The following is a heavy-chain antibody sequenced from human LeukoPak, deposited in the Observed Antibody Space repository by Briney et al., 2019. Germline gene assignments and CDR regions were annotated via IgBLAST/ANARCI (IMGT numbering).Heavy chain of an antibody. CDR1: GYTLTELS. CDR3: TSKVAGPTGGGTRGPKSPYYYYYMDV. Sequence: ASVKVSCKVSGYTLTELSMHWVRQAPGKGLEWMGGFDPEDGETIYAQKFQGRVTMTEDTSTDTAYMELSSLRSEDTAVYYCTSKVAGPTGGGTRGPKSPYYYYYMDVWGKGTTVTISS. D-gene: IGHD2-15*01. J-gene: IGHJ6*03. V-gene: IGHV1-24*01. CDR2: FDPEDGET.